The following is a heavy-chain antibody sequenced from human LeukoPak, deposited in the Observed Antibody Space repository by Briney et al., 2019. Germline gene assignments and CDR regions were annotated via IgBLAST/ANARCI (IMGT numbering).Heavy chain of an antibody. V-gene: IGHV3-15*01. CDR3: TTRRQDGW. CDR1: GFTFSDAW. J-gene: IGHJ4*02. Sequence: PGGSLRLSCVGSGFTFSDAWMSWVRQAQGKGLEWVGRIKSKSDGGTIDYAAPVKGRFTISRDDSRNTLYLQMNSLKTEDTAVYYCTTRRQDGWWGQGTLVTVS. D-gene: IGHD2-15*01. CDR2: IKSKSDGGTI.